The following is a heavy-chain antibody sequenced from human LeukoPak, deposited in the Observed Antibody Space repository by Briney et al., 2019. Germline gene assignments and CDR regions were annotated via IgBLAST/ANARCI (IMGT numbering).Heavy chain of an antibody. V-gene: IGHV4-59*12. CDR3: ARVPYYDFWSGYHSYYYYGMDV. J-gene: IGHJ6*02. CDR2: IYYSGTT. D-gene: IGHD3-3*01. Sequence: SETLSLTCTVSSGSMSSYYWTWIRQPPGKGLEWIGSIYYSGTTNYNPSLKSRVTISVDTSKNQFSLKLSSVTAADTAVYYCARVPYYDFWSGYHSYYYYGMDVWGQGTTVTVSS. CDR1: SGSMSSYY.